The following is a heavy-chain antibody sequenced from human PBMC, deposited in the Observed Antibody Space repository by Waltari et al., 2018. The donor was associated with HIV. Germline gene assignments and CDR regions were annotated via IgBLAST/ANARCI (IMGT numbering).Heavy chain of an antibody. Sequence: QVQLQESGPGLVKSSETLSLTCTVSHGSISSYYWSWIRQPPGKGLEWIGYSCNSGRTSDNPSLKSRFTISVDTSKNLVSLKLCSLTAADTAVYFCARHYYESIAYHYANYYYGMDVWGQGTTVTVS. CDR3: ARHYYESIAYHYANYYYGMDV. D-gene: IGHD3-22*01. CDR2: SCNSGRT. CDR1: HGSISSYY. V-gene: IGHV4-59*01. J-gene: IGHJ6*02.